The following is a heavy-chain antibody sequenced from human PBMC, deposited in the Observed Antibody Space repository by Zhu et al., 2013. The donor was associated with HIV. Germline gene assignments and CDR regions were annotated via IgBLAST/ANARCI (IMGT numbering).Heavy chain of an antibody. Sequence: QVQLVQSGAEVQKPGASVKVSCKASGYSFTDYYIHWVRQAPGQGLEWMGWFSPNSGAKNYALRFEGRVTMTRDTSISSAYMELSSLRSDDTAVYYCVRDKWDHTGDRFDLWGQGTLVTVSS. CDR1: GYSFTDYY. CDR2: FSPNSGAK. J-gene: IGHJ4*02. V-gene: IGHV1-2*07. CDR3: VRDKWDHTGDRFDL. D-gene: IGHD2-8*02.